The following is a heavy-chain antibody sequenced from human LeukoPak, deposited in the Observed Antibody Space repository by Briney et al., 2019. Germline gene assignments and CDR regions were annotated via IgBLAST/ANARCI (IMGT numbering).Heavy chain of an antibody. D-gene: IGHD3-22*01. Sequence: GGSLRLSCAASGFTFSDYAIHWVRQAPGKGLEWVAVITNDGGKKYYADSVKGRFTVSRDNSKNTPYLQMNSLRAEDTAVYYCATDPTLYYYDSSGSYFDYWGQGTLITVSS. J-gene: IGHJ4*02. V-gene: IGHV3-30-3*01. CDR3: ATDPTLYYYDSSGSYFDY. CDR1: GFTFSDYA. CDR2: ITNDGGKK.